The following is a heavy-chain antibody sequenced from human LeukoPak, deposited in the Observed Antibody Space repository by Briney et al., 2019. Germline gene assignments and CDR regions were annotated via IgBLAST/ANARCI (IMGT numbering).Heavy chain of an antibody. CDR3: ARGGISGWDHYFDY. CDR1: GGSISSGSYY. Sequence: SETLSLTCTVSGGSISSGSYYWSWIRQPAGKGLEWIGRIYTSGSTNYNPSLKSRVTISVDTSENQFSLKLSSVTAADTAVYYCARGGISGWDHYFDYWGQGTLVTVSS. D-gene: IGHD1-20*01. CDR2: IYTSGST. V-gene: IGHV4-61*02. J-gene: IGHJ4*02.